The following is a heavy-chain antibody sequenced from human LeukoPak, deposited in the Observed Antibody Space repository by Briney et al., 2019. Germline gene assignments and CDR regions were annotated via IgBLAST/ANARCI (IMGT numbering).Heavy chain of an antibody. Sequence: SGPTLVKPTQTLTLTCTFSGFSLSTSGVGVGWIRQPPGKALEWFALIYWNDDKRYSPSLKSRLTITKDTSKNQVVLTMTNMDPVDTATYYCAHTAKPYSGYDPVVYFDYWGQGTLVTVSS. D-gene: IGHD5-12*01. CDR3: AHTAKPYSGYDPVVYFDY. CDR2: IYWNDDK. V-gene: IGHV2-5*01. CDR1: GFSLSTSGVG. J-gene: IGHJ4*02.